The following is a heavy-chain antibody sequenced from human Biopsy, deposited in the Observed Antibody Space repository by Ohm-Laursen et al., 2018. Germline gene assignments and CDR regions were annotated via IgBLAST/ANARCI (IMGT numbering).Heavy chain of an antibody. D-gene: IGHD3-10*01. Sequence: GTLSLTCTVSGGSIRSPDHSWNWVRRGPGKGREGIGNFYYSWTTFYNPSLSKRVTMDLDTSSNQFYLKLKSVTSADTAVYFCTRAYFYGLGTSNYFFDSWGQGALVTVSS. CDR1: GGSIRSPDHS. J-gene: IGHJ4*02. V-gene: IGHV4-39*01. CDR3: TRAYFYGLGTSNYFFDS. CDR2: FYYSWTT.